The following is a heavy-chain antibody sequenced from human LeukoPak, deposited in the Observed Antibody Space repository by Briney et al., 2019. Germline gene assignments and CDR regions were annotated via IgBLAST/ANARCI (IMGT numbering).Heavy chain of an antibody. D-gene: IGHD1-1*01. Sequence: GGSLRLSCAASGFTFSSYAMHWVRQAPGKGLEWVAVISYDGSNKYYADSVKGRFTISRDNSKNTLYLQMSSLRAEDTAVYYCARGVQNYFDYWGQGTLVTVSS. CDR3: ARGVQNYFDY. V-gene: IGHV3-30-3*01. J-gene: IGHJ4*02. CDR1: GFTFSSYA. CDR2: ISYDGSNK.